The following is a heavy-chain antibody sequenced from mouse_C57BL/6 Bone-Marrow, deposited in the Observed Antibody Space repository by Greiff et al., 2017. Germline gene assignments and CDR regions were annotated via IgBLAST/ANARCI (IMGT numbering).Heavy chain of an antibody. J-gene: IGHJ2*01. CDR3: VGGDYYSNFPFDY. Sequence: EVKLMESGAELVRPGSSVKMSCKTSGYTFTSYGINWVKQRPGQGLEWIGYIYIGNGYTEYNEKFKGKATLTSDTSSSTAYMQLSSLTSEDSAIYCCVGGDYYSNFPFDYWGQGTTLTVSS. CDR2: IYIGNGYT. V-gene: IGHV1-58*01. CDR1: GYTFTSYG. D-gene: IGHD2-5*01.